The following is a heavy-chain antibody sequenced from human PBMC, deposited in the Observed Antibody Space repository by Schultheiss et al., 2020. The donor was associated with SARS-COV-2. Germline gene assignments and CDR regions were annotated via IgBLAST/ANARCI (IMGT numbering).Heavy chain of an antibody. Sequence: GGSLRLSCAASGFTFSSYSMNWVRQAPGKGLEYVSAISSNGGSTYYADSVKGRFTISRDNSKNTLYLQMNSLRAEDTAVYYCASYGSGSYYPPPLVGGMDVWGQGTTVTVSS. CDR1: GFTFSSYS. J-gene: IGHJ6*02. V-gene: IGHV3-64*04. D-gene: IGHD3-10*01. CDR2: ISSNGGST. CDR3: ASYGSGSYYPPPLVGGMDV.